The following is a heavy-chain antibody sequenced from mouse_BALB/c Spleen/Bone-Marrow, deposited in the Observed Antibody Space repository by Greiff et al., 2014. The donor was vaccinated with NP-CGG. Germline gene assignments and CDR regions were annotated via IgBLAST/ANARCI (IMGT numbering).Heavy chain of an antibody. CDR1: GFNIKDTY. J-gene: IGHJ2*01. Sequence: VQLKESGVELVKPGASVKLSCTASGFNIKDTYMHWVKQRPEQGLEWIGRIDPANGNTKYDPKFQGKATITADTSSNTAYLQLSSLTSEDTAVYYCARYYYGSSYFDYWGQGTTLTVSS. CDR2: IDPANGNT. D-gene: IGHD1-1*01. CDR3: ARYYYGSSYFDY. V-gene: IGHV14-3*02.